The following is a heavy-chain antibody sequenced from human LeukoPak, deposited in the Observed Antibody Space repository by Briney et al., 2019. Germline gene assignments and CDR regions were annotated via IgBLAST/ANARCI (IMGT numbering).Heavy chain of an antibody. CDR2: IYSGGST. CDR3: ARGGMIAAAGTSDY. Sequence: GGSLRLSCAASGFTFSSYGMHWVRQAPGKGLEWVSVIYSGGSTYYADSVKGRFTISRDNSKNTLYLQMNSLRAEDTAVYYCARGGMIAAAGTSDYWGQGTLVTVSS. J-gene: IGHJ4*02. CDR1: GFTFSSYG. V-gene: IGHV3-53*01. D-gene: IGHD6-13*01.